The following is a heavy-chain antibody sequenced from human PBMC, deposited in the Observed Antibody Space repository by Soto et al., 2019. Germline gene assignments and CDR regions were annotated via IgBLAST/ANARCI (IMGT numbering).Heavy chain of an antibody. CDR1: GFTFSSYA. CDR2: ISYDGSNK. V-gene: IGHV3-30-3*01. CDR3: ASGGYYGIDY. J-gene: IGHJ4*02. Sequence: LRLSCAASGFTFSSYAMHWVRQAPGKGLEWVAVISYDGSNKYYADSVKGRFTISRDNSKNTLYLQMNSLRAEDTAVYYCASGGYYGIDYWGQGTLVTVSS. D-gene: IGHD1-26*01.